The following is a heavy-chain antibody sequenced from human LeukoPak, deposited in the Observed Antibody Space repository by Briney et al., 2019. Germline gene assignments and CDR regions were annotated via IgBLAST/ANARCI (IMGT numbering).Heavy chain of an antibody. CDR2: ISGSGGST. J-gene: IGHJ4*02. V-gene: IGHV3-23*01. CDR3: AKDRRIAVAGTTFDY. D-gene: IGHD6-19*01. Sequence: PGGSLGLSCAASGFTFSSYAMSWVRQAPGKGLEWVSAISGSGGSTYYADSVKGRFTISRDNSKNTLYLQMNSLRAEDTAVYYCAKDRRIAVAGTTFDYWGQGTLVTVSS. CDR1: GFTFSSYA.